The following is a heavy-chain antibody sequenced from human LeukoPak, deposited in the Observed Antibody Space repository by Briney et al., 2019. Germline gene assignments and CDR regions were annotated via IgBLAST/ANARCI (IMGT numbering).Heavy chain of an antibody. CDR1: GFTFSSYA. D-gene: IGHD1-26*01. J-gene: IGHJ4*02. Sequence: GGSLRLSCAASGFTFSSYAMHWVRQAPGKGLEWVAVISYDGSNKYDADSVKGRFTISRDNSKNTLYLQMSSLRAEDTAVYYCARGSPQYSGSYYPFDYWGQGTLVTVSS. CDR3: ARGSPQYSGSYYPFDY. CDR2: ISYDGSNK. V-gene: IGHV3-30-3*01.